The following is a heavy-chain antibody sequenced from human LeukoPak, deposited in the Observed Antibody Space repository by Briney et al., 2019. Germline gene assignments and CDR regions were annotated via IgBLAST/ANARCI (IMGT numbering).Heavy chain of an antibody. J-gene: IGHJ4*02. D-gene: IGHD3-22*01. CDR2: INPSGGST. Sequence: ASVKVSCKAPGYTFTSYYMHWVRQAPGQGLEWMGIINPSGGSTSYAQKFQGRVTMTRDTSTSTVYMELSSLRSEDTAVYYCAREYYDSSGYYFYVDYWGQGTLVTVSS. CDR1: GYTFTSYY. CDR3: AREYYDSSGYYFYVDY. V-gene: IGHV1-46*01.